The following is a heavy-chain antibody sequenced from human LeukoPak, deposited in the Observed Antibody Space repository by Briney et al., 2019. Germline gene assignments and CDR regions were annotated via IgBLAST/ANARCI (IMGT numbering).Heavy chain of an antibody. Sequence: GGSLRLSCAASGFTFSAYWMTWFRQAPGKGLEWVATISQDASQTYYLDSLTGRFTISRDNAQNSLHLQLNSLGAEDTAIYYCTRYLGPPSRLEYWGQGTLVTVSS. CDR1: GFTFSAYW. V-gene: IGHV3-7*03. CDR3: TRYLGPPSRLEY. D-gene: IGHD2-2*01. CDR2: ISQDASQT. J-gene: IGHJ4*02.